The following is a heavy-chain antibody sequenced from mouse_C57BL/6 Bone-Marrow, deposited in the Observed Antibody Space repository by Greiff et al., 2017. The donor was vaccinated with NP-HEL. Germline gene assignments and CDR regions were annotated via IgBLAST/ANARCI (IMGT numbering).Heavy chain of an antibody. Sequence: EVQLQQSGPVLVKPGASVKMSCKASGYTFTDYYMNWVKQRHGKGLEWIGDINPYNGGTSYNQKFKGKATLTVDKSSSTAYMELNSLTSEDSAVYYCARESYYYGSSHFAYWGQGTLVTVSA. CDR1: GYTFTDYY. D-gene: IGHD1-1*01. CDR3: ARESYYYGSSHFAY. CDR2: INPYNGGT. J-gene: IGHJ3*01. V-gene: IGHV1-19*01.